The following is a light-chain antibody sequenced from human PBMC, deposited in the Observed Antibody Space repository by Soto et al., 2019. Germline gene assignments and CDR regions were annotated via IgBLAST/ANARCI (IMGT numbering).Light chain of an antibody. V-gene: IGLV1-40*01. CDR2: DNN. CDR3: QSYDSSLSNLVV. Sequence: QSVLTQPPSVSGAPGQRVTISCTGSSSNTGADYDVHWYQHLPGSAPKLLIYDNNIRPSGVSDRFSGSKSGTSASLAITGLQAEDEGDYYCQSYDSSLSNLVVFGGGTKVTVL. J-gene: IGLJ2*01. CDR1: SSNTGADYD.